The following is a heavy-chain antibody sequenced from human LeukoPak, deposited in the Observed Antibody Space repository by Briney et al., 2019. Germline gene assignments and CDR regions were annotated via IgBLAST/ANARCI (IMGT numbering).Heavy chain of an antibody. V-gene: IGHV4-4*02. CDR2: IYDSGAT. J-gene: IGHJ4*02. CDR1: GGSISSSSSVC. Sequence: SETLSLTCAVSGGSISSSSSVCWTWVRQPPGKGLEWIGEIYDSGATNYNPSLKSRVTMLLDKSKNQFSLKLSSVTAADTAVYYCASERTAMVSFDYWGQGTLVTVSS. D-gene: IGHD5-18*01. CDR3: ASERTAMVSFDY.